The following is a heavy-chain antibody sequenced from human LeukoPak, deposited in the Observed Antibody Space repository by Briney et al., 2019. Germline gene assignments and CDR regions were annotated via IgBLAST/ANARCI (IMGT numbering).Heavy chain of an antibody. D-gene: IGHD2-15*01. CDR2: ITSSSSYI. Sequence: GGSLRLSCAGSGFTFNSYSMNWVRQAPGKGLEWVSSITSSSSYIYYADSVKGRFTISRDNAKNSLYLQMNSLRAEDTAVYYCARARMQIVVVAAADYWGQGTLVTVSS. CDR3: ARARMQIVVVAAADY. CDR1: GFTFNSYS. J-gene: IGHJ4*02. V-gene: IGHV3-21*01.